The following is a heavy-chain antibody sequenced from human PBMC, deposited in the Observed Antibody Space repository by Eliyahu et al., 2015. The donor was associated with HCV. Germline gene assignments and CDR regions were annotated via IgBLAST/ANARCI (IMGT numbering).Heavy chain of an antibody. V-gene: IGHV4-61*02. CDR3: ARGHFDILTGLFPFDY. CDR1: GGSISSGSYY. D-gene: IGHD3-9*01. CDR2: IYTSGST. J-gene: IGHJ4*02. Sequence: QVQLQESGPGLVKPSQTLSLTCTVSGGSISSGSYYWSWIRQPAGKGLEWIGRIYTSGSTNYNPSLKSRVTISVDTSKNQFSLRLSSVTAADTAVYFCARGHFDILTGLFPFDYWGQGTVVTVSS.